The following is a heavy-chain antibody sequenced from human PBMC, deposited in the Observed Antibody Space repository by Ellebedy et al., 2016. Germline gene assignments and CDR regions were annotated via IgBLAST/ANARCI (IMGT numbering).Heavy chain of an antibody. CDR3: VRDVGGNSQIDY. CDR2: ISYDGRNK. Sequence: GGSLRLXCAASGFTFRSYGMNWVRQAPGEGLEWVAVISYDGRNKKYADSVRGRFTISRDNSKNTLYLQMDSLTAEDTAVYYCVRDVGGNSQIDYWGQGTLVTVSS. V-gene: IGHV3-30*03. D-gene: IGHD4-23*01. J-gene: IGHJ4*01. CDR1: GFTFRSYG.